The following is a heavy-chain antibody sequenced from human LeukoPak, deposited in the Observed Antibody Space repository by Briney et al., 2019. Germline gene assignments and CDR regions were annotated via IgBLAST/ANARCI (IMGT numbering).Heavy chain of an antibody. J-gene: IGHJ4*02. CDR3: ARGRNSGWYEFVGQFDY. CDR1: GFIVSSNY. CDR2: IYTGGST. Sequence: GGSLRLSCAASGFIVSSNYMSWVRQAPGKGLEWVSVIYTGGSTHYADSVKGRFTISRDNSKNTLYLQMNSLRAEDTSVYYCARGRNSGWYEFVGQFDYWGQGTLVTVSS. V-gene: IGHV3-66*01. D-gene: IGHD6-19*01.